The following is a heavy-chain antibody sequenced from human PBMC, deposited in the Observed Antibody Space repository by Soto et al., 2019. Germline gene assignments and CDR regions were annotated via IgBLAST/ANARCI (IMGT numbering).Heavy chain of an antibody. J-gene: IGHJ5*02. CDR3: AKDAVYRDGLWLMES. Sequence: GSLRLSCAASGFTISTYAMTWVRQAPGEGLECVSGVTGSGSQIYYADSVKGRFTISKDNSKNTLYLQMSSLREEDTALYYCAKDAVYRDGLWLMESWGQGTMVTVSS. CDR1: GFTISTYA. V-gene: IGHV3-23*01. D-gene: IGHD2-21*01. CDR2: VTGSGSQI.